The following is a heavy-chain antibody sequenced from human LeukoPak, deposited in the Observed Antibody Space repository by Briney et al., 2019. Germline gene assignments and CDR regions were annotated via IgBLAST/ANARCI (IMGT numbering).Heavy chain of an antibody. Sequence: GGSLRLSCAASGFSCSNYGMHWVRQAPGKGLEWAAMISYDGKSQHYGDSVKGRFTISRDNSENTVYLQINSLRPEDSAIYYCAKDLYGGGWYNYFDPWGQGTRVTVSS. CDR2: ISYDGKSQ. V-gene: IGHV3-30*18. J-gene: IGHJ5*02. CDR3: AKDLYGGGWYNYFDP. CDR1: GFSCSNYG. D-gene: IGHD6-19*01.